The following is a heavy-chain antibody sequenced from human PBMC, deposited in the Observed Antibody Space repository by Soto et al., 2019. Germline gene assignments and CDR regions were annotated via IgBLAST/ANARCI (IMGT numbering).Heavy chain of an antibody. Sequence: QVQLVQSGAEVKKPGSSVKVSCKASGGTFSSYPITWVRQAPGQGLEWLGGIFPIFGKPNYAQRFEDRVTITADELTSTAYMELSSLRSEDTAVYYCAMIEYSSGSDYWGQGTLVTVSS. CDR1: GGTFSSYP. V-gene: IGHV1-69*01. CDR2: IFPIFGKP. CDR3: AMIEYSSGSDY. J-gene: IGHJ4*02. D-gene: IGHD6-19*01.